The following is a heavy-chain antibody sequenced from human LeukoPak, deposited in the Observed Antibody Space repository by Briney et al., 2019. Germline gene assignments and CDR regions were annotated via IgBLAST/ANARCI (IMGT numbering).Heavy chain of an antibody. CDR1: GFTFSSYA. D-gene: IGHD3-9*01. V-gene: IGHV3-23*01. Sequence: GGSLRLSCAASGFTFSSYAMSWVRQAPGKGLEWVSGISGSGGSTHYADSVKGRFTISRDNSQNTLYLQINSLRAEDTAVYYCARGLRYLDSWGQGTLVTVSS. CDR2: ISGSGGST. CDR3: ARGLRYLDS. J-gene: IGHJ4*02.